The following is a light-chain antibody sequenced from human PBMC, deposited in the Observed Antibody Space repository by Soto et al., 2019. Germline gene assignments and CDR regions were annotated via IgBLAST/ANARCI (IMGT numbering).Light chain of an antibody. CDR2: GAS. Sequence: EIVMTQSPATLSVSPGERATLSCRASQSVSSNLAWYQQKPGQAPRLLIYGASTRATGIPARFSGSGSGTXFXXXXXXLXXEDFAIYFCXXYNNWPPDRTFGQGTKVEIK. J-gene: IGKJ1*01. V-gene: IGKV3-15*01. CDR1: QSVSSN. CDR3: XXYNNWPPDRT.